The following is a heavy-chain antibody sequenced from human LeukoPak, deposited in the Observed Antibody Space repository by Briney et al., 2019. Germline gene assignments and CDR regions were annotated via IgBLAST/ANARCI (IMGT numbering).Heavy chain of an antibody. D-gene: IGHD3-22*01. CDR3: AKDRHYDSSGYWLGAFDI. CDR2: IKQDGSEK. Sequence: GGSLRPSCAASGFTFSSYWMSWVRQAPGKGLEWVANIKQDGSEKYYVDSVKGRFTISRDNAKNTLYLQMNSLRAEDTAVYYCAKDRHYDSSGYWLGAFDIWGQGTMVTVSS. J-gene: IGHJ3*02. V-gene: IGHV3-7*03. CDR1: GFTFSSYW.